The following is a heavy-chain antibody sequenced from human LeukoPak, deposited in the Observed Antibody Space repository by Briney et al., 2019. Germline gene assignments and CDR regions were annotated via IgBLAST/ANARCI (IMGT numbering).Heavy chain of an antibody. CDR3: ARGGWIDAFDI. CDR2: ISSSSSYI. V-gene: IGHV3-21*01. CDR1: GFTFSSYS. J-gene: IGHJ3*02. Sequence: GGSLRLSCAASGFTFSSYSMNWVRQAPGKGLEWVSSISSSSSYIYYADSVKGRFTISRDNAKNSLYLQMNSLRAEDTAVYHCARGGWIDAFDIWGQGTMVTVSS. D-gene: IGHD6-19*01.